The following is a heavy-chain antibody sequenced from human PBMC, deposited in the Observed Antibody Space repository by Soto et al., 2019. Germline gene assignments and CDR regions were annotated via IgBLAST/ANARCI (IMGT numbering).Heavy chain of an antibody. CDR3: VMVDNYVTPTPQDV. D-gene: IGHD3-16*01. CDR1: GYIFVNYG. Sequence: QVQLVQSGDEVKKPGASVKVSCKASGYIFVNYGIAWVRQAPGQGLEWMGWISPYTGNTHSATKVQGRLTMTTDTSPRTAHMDLGSLTSDDTAVYYCVMVDNYVTPTPQDVWGQGTTVTV. V-gene: IGHV1-18*01. J-gene: IGHJ6*02. CDR2: ISPYTGNT.